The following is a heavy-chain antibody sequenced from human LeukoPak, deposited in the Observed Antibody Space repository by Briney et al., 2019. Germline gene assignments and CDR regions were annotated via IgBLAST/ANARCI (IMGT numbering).Heavy chain of an antibody. CDR3: AKGYYFDILSGYSSFDS. J-gene: IGHJ4*02. Sequence: GGSLRLSCATSGFTFSTFGMHWVRQAPGKGLERVAIIRSDGSNKYYADSVKGRFTISRDDSKNTLYLQMNSLRAEDTAAYYCAKGYYFDILSGYSSFDSWGQGTLVTVSS. CDR2: IRSDGSNK. CDR1: GFTFSTFG. V-gene: IGHV3-30*02. D-gene: IGHD3-9*01.